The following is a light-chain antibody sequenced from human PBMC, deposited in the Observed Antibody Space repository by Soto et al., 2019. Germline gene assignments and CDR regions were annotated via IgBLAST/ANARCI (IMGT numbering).Light chain of an antibody. CDR3: QQRSNVSTT. CDR2: DAS. V-gene: IGKV3-11*01. Sequence: VVFAQSPATLSLSPASRATVSFRARESVTSCLAWYQQKPGQAPRLLIYDASKRATGIPARFSGSGSGTDFTLTISSLEPEDFAVYYCQQRSNVSTTFGQGTKLEIK. J-gene: IGKJ2*01. CDR1: ESVTSC.